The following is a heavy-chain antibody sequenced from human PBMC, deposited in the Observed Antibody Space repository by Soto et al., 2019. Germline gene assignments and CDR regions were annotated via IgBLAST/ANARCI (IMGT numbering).Heavy chain of an antibody. CDR1: GYTFTSYG. CDR3: ARKTIGRYCSSTSCHSWFDP. CDR2: MNPNSGNT. Sequence: ASVKVSCKASGYTFTSYGMNWVRQAPGRGLEWMGWMNPNSGNTGYAQKFQGRVTMTRNTSISTAYMELSSLRSEDTAVYYCARKTIGRYCSSTSCHSWFDPWGQGTLVTVSS. V-gene: IGHV1-8*01. D-gene: IGHD2-2*01. J-gene: IGHJ5*02.